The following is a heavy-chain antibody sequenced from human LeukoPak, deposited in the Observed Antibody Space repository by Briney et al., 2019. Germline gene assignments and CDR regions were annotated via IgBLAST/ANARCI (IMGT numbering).Heavy chain of an antibody. D-gene: IGHD3-3*01. V-gene: IGHV1-2*02. J-gene: IGHJ4*02. CDR2: INPNSGGT. CDR3: ARVYYDFWSGNEYYFDY. Sequence: GASVNVSRKASVYTFTGYYMHWVRQAPGQELEWMGWINPNSGGTNYAQKFQGRVTMTRDTSISTAYMELSRLRSDDTAVYYCARVYYDFWSGNEYYFDYWGQGTLVTVSS. CDR1: VYTFTGYY.